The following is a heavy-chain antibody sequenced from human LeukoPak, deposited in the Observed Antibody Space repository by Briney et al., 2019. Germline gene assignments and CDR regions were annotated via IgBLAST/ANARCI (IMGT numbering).Heavy chain of an antibody. V-gene: IGHV3-48*03. Sequence: PGGSLRPSCAAAGFTTSSYEMNWVRKAPEERVGWVSYISSSGRTIYYAYSLRGRFTISRDNAKNSLYLQMNSLRAEDTAVYYCTRGYCSGDSCSPKPFDYWGQGALVTVSS. CDR2: ISSSGRTI. CDR3: TRGYCSGDSCSPKPFDY. J-gene: IGHJ4*02. D-gene: IGHD2-15*01. CDR1: GFTTSSYE.